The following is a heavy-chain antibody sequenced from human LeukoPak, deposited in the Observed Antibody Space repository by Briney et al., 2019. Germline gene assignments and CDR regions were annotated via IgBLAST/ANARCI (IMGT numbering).Heavy chain of an antibody. CDR2: INHSGSA. CDR1: GGSFSGYY. D-gene: IGHD3-22*01. Sequence: SETLSLTCAVYGGSFSGYYWSWIRQPPGKGLEWIGQINHSGSANYSPSLKSRVTISVDTSKNQFSLKLSSVTAADTAVYYCARVSSRRLPPSYSYDRRNYFDYWGQGTLVTVSS. CDR3: ARVSSRRLPPSYSYDRRNYFDY. J-gene: IGHJ4*02. V-gene: IGHV4-34*01.